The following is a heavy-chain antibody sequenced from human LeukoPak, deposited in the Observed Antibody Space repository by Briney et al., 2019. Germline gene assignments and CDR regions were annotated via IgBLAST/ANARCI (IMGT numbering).Heavy chain of an antibody. V-gene: IGHV3-53*01. CDR3: ARDDSSGYYYGDYYYYGMDV. J-gene: IGHJ6*02. D-gene: IGHD3-22*01. Sequence: GSLRLSCAASGFTVSSNYMSWVRQAPGKGLEWVSVIYSGGSTYYADSVKGRFTISRDNSKNTLYLQMNSLRAEDTAVYYCARDDSSGYYYGDYYYYGMDVWGQGTTVTVSS. CDR1: GFTVSSNY. CDR2: IYSGGST.